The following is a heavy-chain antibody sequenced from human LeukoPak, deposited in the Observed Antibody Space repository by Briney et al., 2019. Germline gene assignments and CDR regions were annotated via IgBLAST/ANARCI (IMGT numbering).Heavy chain of an antibody. V-gene: IGHV3-23*01. D-gene: IGHD6-13*01. Sequence: GGSLRLSCAASGFTFSSYWMSWVRQAPGKGLQWVSYISGYGASTFYADSVKGRFTISRDNSKNTLYLQMNSLRAEDTALYYCAKDLRDDPYSSSWYGPDSWGQGTLVTVSS. CDR3: AKDLRDDPYSSSWYGPDS. CDR1: GFTFSSYW. J-gene: IGHJ4*02. CDR2: ISGYGAST.